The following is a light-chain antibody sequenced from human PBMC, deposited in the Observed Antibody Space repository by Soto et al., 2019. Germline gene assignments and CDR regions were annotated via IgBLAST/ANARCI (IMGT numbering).Light chain of an antibody. CDR2: EVS. V-gene: IGLV2-14*01. J-gene: IGLJ1*01. CDR3: SSYTSSSTYV. Sequence: LTQPASVSGSPGQSITISCTGTSSDVGGYNYVSWYQQHPGKAPKLMIYEVSNRPSGVSNRFSGSKSGNTASLTISGLQAEDEADYYCSSYTSSSTYVFGNGTKVTVL. CDR1: SSDVGGYNY.